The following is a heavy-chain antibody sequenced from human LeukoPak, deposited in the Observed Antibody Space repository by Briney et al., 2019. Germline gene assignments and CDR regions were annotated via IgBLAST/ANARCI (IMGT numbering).Heavy chain of an antibody. Sequence: SETLSLTCTVSGGSISSTSYYWSWIRQPAGKGLEWIGRIYTSGSTNYNPSLKSRVTMSVDTSKNQFSLKLSSVTAADTAVYYCARDKGGWYRDAFDIWGQGTMVTVSS. CDR3: ARDKGGWYRDAFDI. CDR1: GGSISSTSYY. V-gene: IGHV4-61*02. J-gene: IGHJ3*02. CDR2: IYTSGST. D-gene: IGHD6-19*01.